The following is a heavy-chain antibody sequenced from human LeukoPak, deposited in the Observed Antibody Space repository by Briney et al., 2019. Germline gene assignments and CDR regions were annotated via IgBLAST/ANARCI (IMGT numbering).Heavy chain of an antibody. CDR3: ARDYGDYQFDY. Sequence: SETLSLTCTVSGGSISSSSYYWGWIRQPPGKGLEWIGNIYYSGNAYYNPSLKSRVTISADTSKNHFSLNLESVTAADTAVYYCARDYGDYQFDYWGQGILVTVSS. D-gene: IGHD4-17*01. CDR1: GGSISSSSYY. CDR2: IYYSGNA. J-gene: IGHJ4*02. V-gene: IGHV4-39*02.